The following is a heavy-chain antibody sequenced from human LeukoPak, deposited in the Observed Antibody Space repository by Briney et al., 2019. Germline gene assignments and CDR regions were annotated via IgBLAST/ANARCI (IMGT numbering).Heavy chain of an antibody. Sequence: SETLSLTCAVYGGSFSGYYWSWIRQPPGKGLEWIGEINHSGSTSYNPSLKSRVTISVDKSKNQFSLKLSSVTAADTAVYYCARGFGELKGGNWFDPWGQGTLVTVSS. V-gene: IGHV4-34*01. CDR2: INHSGST. CDR3: ARGFGELKGGNWFDP. J-gene: IGHJ5*02. CDR1: GGSFSGYY. D-gene: IGHD3-10*01.